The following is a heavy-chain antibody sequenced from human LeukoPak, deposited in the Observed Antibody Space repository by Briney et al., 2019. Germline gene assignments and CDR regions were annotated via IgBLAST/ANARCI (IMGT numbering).Heavy chain of an antibody. CDR2: IKEDGSEK. CDR3: VRSGGY. D-gene: IGHD1-26*01. J-gene: IGHJ4*02. V-gene: IGHV3-7*05. CDR1: RFSVSNNY. Sequence: GGSLRLSCAASRFSVSNNYMSWVRQAPGKGLEWVANIKEDGSEKYYVDSVKGRFTISRDNAKNSLCLQMNSLRAEDTAIYYCVRSGGYWGQGTLVTVSS.